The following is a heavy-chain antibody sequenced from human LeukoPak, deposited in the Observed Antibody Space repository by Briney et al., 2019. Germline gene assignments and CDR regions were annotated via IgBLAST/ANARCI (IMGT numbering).Heavy chain of an antibody. J-gene: IGHJ6*02. Sequence: SQTLSLTWTVSGGSFSSGGYYWSWIRQHPGKGLGWIGYIYYSGITYYNPSLKSRVTISVDTSKNQFSLKLSSVTAADTAVYYCARDGAGWEQRDYYYYYGMDVWGQGTTVTVSS. CDR2: IYYSGIT. D-gene: IGHD1-26*01. CDR1: GGSFSSGGYY. V-gene: IGHV4-31*02. CDR3: ARDGAGWEQRDYYYYYGMDV.